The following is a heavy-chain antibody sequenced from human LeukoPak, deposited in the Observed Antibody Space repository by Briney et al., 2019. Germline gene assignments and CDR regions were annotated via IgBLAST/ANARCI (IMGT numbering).Heavy chain of an antibody. CDR3: ARDTHYYGSGSPAFDI. D-gene: IGHD3-10*01. CDR1: GFTFSSDA. Sequence: GGSLRLSCAASGFTFSSDAMSWVRQAPGKGLEWVSAISGSGGSTYYADSVKGRFTISRDNSKNTLYLQMNSLRAEDTAVYYCARDTHYYGSGSPAFDIWGQGTMVTVSS. V-gene: IGHV3-23*01. J-gene: IGHJ3*02. CDR2: ISGSGGST.